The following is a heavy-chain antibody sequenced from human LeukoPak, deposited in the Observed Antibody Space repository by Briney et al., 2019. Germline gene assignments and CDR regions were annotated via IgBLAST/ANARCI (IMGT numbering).Heavy chain of an antibody. Sequence: SETLSLTCTVSGGSISSYYWSWIRQPPGKGLEWIGCIYYSGSTNYNPSLKSRVTISVDTSKNQFSLKLSSVTAADTAVYYCAGGWLQNDAFDIWGQGTMVTVSS. CDR2: IYYSGST. J-gene: IGHJ3*02. V-gene: IGHV4-59*08. CDR1: GGSISSYY. CDR3: AGGWLQNDAFDI. D-gene: IGHD5-24*01.